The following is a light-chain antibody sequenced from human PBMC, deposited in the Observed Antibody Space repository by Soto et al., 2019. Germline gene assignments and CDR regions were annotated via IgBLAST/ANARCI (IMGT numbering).Light chain of an antibody. CDR2: GTS. Sequence: EIVFTQSPGTLSLSPGERATLSCRASQSVSSSYLAWYQQKPGQAPRLLMYGTSSRATGIPDRFSGSGSGTDFTLTISRVEPEDFAVYYCQQYGSSPKTFGQGTKVDIK. J-gene: IGKJ1*01. V-gene: IGKV3-20*01. CDR3: QQYGSSPKT. CDR1: QSVSSSY.